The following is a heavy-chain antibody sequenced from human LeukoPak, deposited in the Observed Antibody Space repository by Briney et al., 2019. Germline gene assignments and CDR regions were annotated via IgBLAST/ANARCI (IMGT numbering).Heavy chain of an antibody. Sequence: ASVKVSCKASGYTFTSYDIHWVRQATGQGLEWMGRMNPNRGDTDYAQKFQGRVTMTRDTSISTAYMELSSLRSEDTALYYCARVEGYYDSSGPIEYWGQGTLVTVSS. V-gene: IGHV1-8*01. J-gene: IGHJ4*02. D-gene: IGHD3-22*01. CDR1: GYTFTSYD. CDR3: ARVEGYYDSSGPIEY. CDR2: MNPNRGDT.